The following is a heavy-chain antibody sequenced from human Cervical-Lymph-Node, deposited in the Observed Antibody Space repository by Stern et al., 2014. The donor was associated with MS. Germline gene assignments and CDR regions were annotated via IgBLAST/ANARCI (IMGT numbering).Heavy chain of an antibody. V-gene: IGHV4-59*01. CDR3: ARVGCSSTSCYPPYFDY. J-gene: IGHJ4*02. Sequence: QVQLQESGPGLVKPSETLSLTCTVSGGSISTYSWNWIRQPPGKGLEWIGYIYYSGSTNSNPSLKSRVTISVDTSKNQFSLKLSSVTAADTAVYYCARVGCSSTSCYPPYFDYWGQGTLVTVSS. D-gene: IGHD2-2*01. CDR1: GGSISTYS. CDR2: IYYSGST.